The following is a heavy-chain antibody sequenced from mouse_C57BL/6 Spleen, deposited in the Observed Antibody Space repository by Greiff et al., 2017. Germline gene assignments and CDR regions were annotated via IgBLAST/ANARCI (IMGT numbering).Heavy chain of an antibody. CDR2: LYPGSGST. D-gene: IGHD1-1*01. CDR1: GYTFTSYW. V-gene: IGHV1-55*01. J-gene: IGHJ1*03. Sequence: QVQLQQPGAELVKPGASVKMSCKASGYTFTSYWITWVKQRPGQGLEWNGDLYPGSGSTNYNEQFKSKATLTVDTSSSTAYMQLSSLTSEDSAVYYCARATVYYGSSYGYFDVGGTGTTVTVSS. CDR3: ARATVYYGSSYGYFDV.